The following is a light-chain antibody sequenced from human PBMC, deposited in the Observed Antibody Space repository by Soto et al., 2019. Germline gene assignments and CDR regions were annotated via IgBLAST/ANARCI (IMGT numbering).Light chain of an antibody. Sequence: EIVLTQSPGTLSLSPGEIATLSCRASHSVSSSYLAWYQQKPGQAPRPLIYGACSRATGIPDRFSGSGSGTDFNLTISRLEPEDFAVYYCQQYGSSRFTLGPGTKVDIK. CDR1: HSVSSSY. CDR3: QQYGSSRFT. V-gene: IGKV3-20*01. J-gene: IGKJ3*01. CDR2: GAC.